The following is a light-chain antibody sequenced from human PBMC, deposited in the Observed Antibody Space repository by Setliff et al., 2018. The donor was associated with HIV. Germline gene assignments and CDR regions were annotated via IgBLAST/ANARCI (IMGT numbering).Light chain of an antibody. CDR3: CSYTTYSTYV. V-gene: IGLV2-11*01. CDR2: DVS. Sequence: QSALTQPRSVSGSPGQSVTISCTGTSSDVGGYNYVSWYQQHPGKAPKLMIYDVSKRPSGVPDRFSGSKSGNTASLTIYGLQAEDEADYYCCSYTTYSTYVFGTGTKVTV. J-gene: IGLJ1*01. CDR1: SSDVGGYNY.